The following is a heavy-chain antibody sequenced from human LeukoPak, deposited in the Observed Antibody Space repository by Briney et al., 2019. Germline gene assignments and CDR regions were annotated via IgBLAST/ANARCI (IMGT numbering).Heavy chain of an antibody. CDR1: GGSFSGYY. CDR2: IYYSGST. V-gene: IGHV4-59*01. J-gene: IGHJ6*03. CDR3: ARGYYGSGSRHYYYMDV. Sequence: NSSETLSLTCAVYGGSFSGYYWNWIRQPPGKGLEWIGYIYYSGSTNYNPSLKSRVTISVDTSKNQFSLKLSSVTAADTAVYYCARGYYGSGSRHYYYMDVWGKGTTVTVSS. D-gene: IGHD3-10*01.